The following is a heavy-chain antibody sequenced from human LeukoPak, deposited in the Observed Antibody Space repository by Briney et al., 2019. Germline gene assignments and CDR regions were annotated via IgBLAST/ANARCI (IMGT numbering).Heavy chain of an antibody. J-gene: IGHJ4*02. CDR3: ASGMMTTVTFDY. CDR1: GFTFSSYA. Sequence: GGSRRLSCAASGFTFSSYAMHWVRQAPGKGLEWVAVISYDGSNKYYADSVKGRFTISRDNSKNTLYLQMNSLRAEDTAVYYCASGMMTTVTFDYWGQGTLVTVSS. D-gene: IGHD4-17*01. V-gene: IGHV3-30-3*01. CDR2: ISYDGSNK.